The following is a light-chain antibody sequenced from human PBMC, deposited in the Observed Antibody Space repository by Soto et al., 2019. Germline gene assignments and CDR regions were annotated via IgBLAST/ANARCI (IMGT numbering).Light chain of an antibody. CDR3: TSYTGSNTLEV. V-gene: IGLV2-14*01. CDR1: SSNIGGYNY. J-gene: IGLJ1*01. Sequence: QSALTQPASVSGSPGQSITISCTGTSSNIGGYNYVSWYQQHPGKAPQLLIYDVNNRPSGVSHRFSGSKSGNTASLTISGLQSEDEADYFCTSYTGSNTLEVFGPGTKLTVL. CDR2: DVN.